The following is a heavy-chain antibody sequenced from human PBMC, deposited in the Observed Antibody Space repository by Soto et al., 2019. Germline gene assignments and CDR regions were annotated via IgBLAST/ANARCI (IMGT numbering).Heavy chain of an antibody. Sequence: SETLSLTCAVYGGSFSGYYRTWIRQPPGTGLEWIGEINHSGSTRYSPSFQGQVTISADKSINTAYVQWSSLKASDTAMYYCAKQDRAAGEDYWGQGTPVTVSS. V-gene: IGHV4-34*01. D-gene: IGHD6-13*01. CDR1: GGSFSGYY. J-gene: IGHJ4*02. CDR3: AKQDRAAGEDY. CDR2: INHSGST.